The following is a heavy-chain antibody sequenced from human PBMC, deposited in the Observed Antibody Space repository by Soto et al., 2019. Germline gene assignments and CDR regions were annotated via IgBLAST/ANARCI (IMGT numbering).Heavy chain of an antibody. CDR1: GYNFISKA. J-gene: IGHJ4*02. CDR2: VNPDSGNT. CDR3: ARDPGDGHYFDY. Sequence: ALVKVSCKASGYNFISKAVHWVRQAPGQSLEWMGLVNPDSGNTKYSQKLQGRVTITRDTSANTAYMELSSLRSEDTAVYYCARDPGDGHYFDYWGQGAQVTVYS. V-gene: IGHV1-3*01. D-gene: IGHD2-21*01.